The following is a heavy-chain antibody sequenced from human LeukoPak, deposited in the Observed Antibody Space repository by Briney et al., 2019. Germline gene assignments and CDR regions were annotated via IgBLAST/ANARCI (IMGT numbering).Heavy chain of an antibody. J-gene: IGHJ3*02. CDR1: GYTFTSYG. CDR3: FIMGATAFDI. V-gene: IGHV1-18*01. Sequence: VASVKVSCKASGYTFTSYGISWVRQAPGQGLEWMGWISAYNGNTNYAQKFQGRVTMTRDTSISTAYMELSRLRSDDTVVYYCFIMGATAFDIWGQGTMVTVSS. D-gene: IGHD1-26*01. CDR2: ISAYNGNT.